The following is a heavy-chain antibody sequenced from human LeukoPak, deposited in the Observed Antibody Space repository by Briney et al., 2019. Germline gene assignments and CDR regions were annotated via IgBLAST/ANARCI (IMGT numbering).Heavy chain of an antibody. J-gene: IGHJ4*02. CDR3: ARDWSSGLGAAPGDY. V-gene: IGHV1-46*01. D-gene: IGHD1-26*01. Sequence: ASVKVSCKASGYTFTNYYMHWVRQAPGQGLEWMGINNPSGGSTGYTQKFQGRVTMTRDTSTNTVYMELSSLTSEDTGVYYCARDWSSGLGAAPGDYWGRGTLVTVSS. CDR2: NNPSGGST. CDR1: GYTFTNYY.